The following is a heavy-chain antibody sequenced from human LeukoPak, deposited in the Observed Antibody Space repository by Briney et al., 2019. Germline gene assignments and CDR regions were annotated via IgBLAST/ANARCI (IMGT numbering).Heavy chain of an antibody. Sequence: GGSLRLSCAASGFTFSTYWMSWVRQAPGKGLEWVGRIKSKTDGGTTDYAAPVKGRFTISRDDSKNTLYLQMNSLKTEDTAVYYCTTGLGIVGVQGYFDYWGQGTLVTVSS. CDR1: GFTFSTYW. J-gene: IGHJ4*02. CDR3: TTGLGIVGVQGYFDY. V-gene: IGHV3-15*01. CDR2: IKSKTDGGTT. D-gene: IGHD1-26*01.